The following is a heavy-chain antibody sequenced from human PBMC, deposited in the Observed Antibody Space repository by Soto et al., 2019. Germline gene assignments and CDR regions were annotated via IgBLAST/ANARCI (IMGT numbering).Heavy chain of an antibody. Sequence: GESLKISCKGSGYSFTSYWIGWVRQMTGKGLEWMGIIYPGDSDTRYSPSFQGQVTISADKSSSTAYLQWSSLKASDTAMYYCARCYRRAAAGLLGGMDVWGQGTTVTVSS. CDR1: GYSFTSYW. V-gene: IGHV5-51*01. CDR2: IYPGDSDT. CDR3: ARCYRRAAAGLLGGMDV. J-gene: IGHJ6*02. D-gene: IGHD6-13*01.